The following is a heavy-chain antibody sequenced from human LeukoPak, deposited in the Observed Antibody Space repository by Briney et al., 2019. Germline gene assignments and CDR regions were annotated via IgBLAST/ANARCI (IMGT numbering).Heavy chain of an antibody. D-gene: IGHD3-10*01. J-gene: IGHJ3*02. CDR2: ISGSGDST. V-gene: IGHV3-23*01. CDR3: AKDYYGSGSYSDAFDI. Sequence: PGGSLRLSCAAPGFTFSSYAMSWVRQAPGKGLEWVSAISGSGDSTYYADSVKGRFTISRDNSKNTLYLKMNSLRAEDTAVYYCAKDYYGSGSYSDAFDIWGQGTMVTVSS. CDR1: GFTFSSYA.